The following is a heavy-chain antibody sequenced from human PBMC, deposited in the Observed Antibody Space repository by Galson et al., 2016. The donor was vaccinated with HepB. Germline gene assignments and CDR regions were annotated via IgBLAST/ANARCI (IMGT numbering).Heavy chain of an antibody. J-gene: IGHJ4*02. V-gene: IGHV3-30*18. Sequence: RSLRLSCAASGFTFSSYGIHWVRQAPGKGLEWVAVVSYDGSDKYYADSVKGRFTISRDNSNNTLFLQMNSLRAEDTAVYYCAKDAGGRYYLHFDYWGQGTLVTVSS. CDR2: VSYDGSDK. CDR3: AKDAGGRYYLHFDY. D-gene: IGHD1-26*01. CDR1: GFTFSSYG.